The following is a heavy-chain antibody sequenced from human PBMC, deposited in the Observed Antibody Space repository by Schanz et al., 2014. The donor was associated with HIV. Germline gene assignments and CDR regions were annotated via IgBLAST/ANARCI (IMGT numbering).Heavy chain of an antibody. CDR1: GFTFSTYN. CDR2: ISGNSNYI. J-gene: IGHJ6*02. V-gene: IGHV3-21*01. CDR3: ARHRAGSGYYYTMDV. Sequence: EVQMVESGGGLVKPGGSLRLSCAASGFTFSTYNFNWVRQAPGKGMEWISSISGNSNYIYYPDSVRGRFTISRDNAKKSLFLQMNSLRAEDTAIYYCARHRAGSGYYYTMDVWGQGTTVTVSS.